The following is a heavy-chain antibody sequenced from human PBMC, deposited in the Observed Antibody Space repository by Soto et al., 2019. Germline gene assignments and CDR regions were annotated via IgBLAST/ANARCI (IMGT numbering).Heavy chain of an antibody. CDR3: AKNYDFWSSYYTA. V-gene: IGHV3-23*01. J-gene: IGHJ3*01. D-gene: IGHD3-3*01. CDR2: IRGSGSST. CDR1: GFTFSSFT. Sequence: EVQLLESGGGLVQPGGSLRLSCAASGFTFSSFTMTWVRQAPGKGLEWVSAIRGSGSSTYYADSVKGRFTVSRDNAKKMLYLQMNSMRAEYTAVYYCAKNYDFWSSYYTAWGQGTMVTVSS.